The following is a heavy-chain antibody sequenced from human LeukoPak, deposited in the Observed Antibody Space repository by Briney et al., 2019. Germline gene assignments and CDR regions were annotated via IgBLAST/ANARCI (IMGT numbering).Heavy chain of an antibody. CDR3: ASANYDFSDY. Sequence: GASVKVSCKASGGTFSSYAISWVRQAPGQGLEWMGRIIPILGIANYAQKFQGRATITADKSTSTAYMELSSLRSEDTAVYYCASANYDFSDYWGQGTLVTVSS. CDR2: IIPILGIA. CDR1: GGTFSSYA. J-gene: IGHJ4*02. D-gene: IGHD3-3*01. V-gene: IGHV1-69*04.